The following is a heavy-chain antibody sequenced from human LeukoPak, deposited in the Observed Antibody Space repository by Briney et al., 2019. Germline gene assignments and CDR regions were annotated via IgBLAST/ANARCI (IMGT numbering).Heavy chain of an antibody. CDR3: ARAMVPRGEGDY. V-gene: IGHV3-33*01. J-gene: IGHJ4*02. CDR2: IWYDGSNK. CDR1: GFTFSTYG. D-gene: IGHD3-16*01. Sequence: GRSLRLSCAASGFTFSTYGIQWVRQAPGKGLEWVAVIWYDGSNKYYADSLKGRFTISRDNSKNTLYLQMNSLRAEDTAVYYCARAMVPRGEGDYWGQGTLVTVSS.